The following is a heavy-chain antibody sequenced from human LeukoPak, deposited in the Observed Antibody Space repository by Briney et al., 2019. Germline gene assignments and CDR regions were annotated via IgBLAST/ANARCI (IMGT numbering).Heavy chain of an antibody. D-gene: IGHD3-22*01. Sequence: PGRSLRLSCAASGFTFSIYSMNWVRQAPGKGLEWVSSISSRSSFIYYADSLKGRFTISRDNPKNSLSLHMTSLRAEDTAVYYCARESSGYFYWGQGTLVTVSS. CDR2: ISSRSSFI. V-gene: IGHV3-21*01. J-gene: IGHJ4*02. CDR3: ARESSGYFY. CDR1: GFTFSIYS.